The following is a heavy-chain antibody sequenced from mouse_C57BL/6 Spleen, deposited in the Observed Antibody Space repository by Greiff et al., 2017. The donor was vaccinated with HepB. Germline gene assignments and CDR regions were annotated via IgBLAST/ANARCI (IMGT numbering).Heavy chain of an antibody. CDR2: IWSGGST. V-gene: IGHV2-2*01. D-gene: IGHD1-1*01. Sequence: VKLVESGPGLVQPSQSLSITCTVSGFSLTSYGVHWVRQSPGKGLEWLGVIWSGGSTDYNAAFISRLSISKDNSKSQVFFKMNSLQADDTAIYYCARGDGSSLDYFDYWGQGTTLTVSS. CDR3: ARGDGSSLDYFDY. J-gene: IGHJ2*01. CDR1: GFSLTSYG.